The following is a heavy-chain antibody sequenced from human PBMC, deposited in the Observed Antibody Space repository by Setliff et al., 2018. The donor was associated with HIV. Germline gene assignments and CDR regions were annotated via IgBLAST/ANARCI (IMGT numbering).Heavy chain of an antibody. J-gene: IGHJ6*02. CDR3: ARETYFFDVTTFYSYALGV. D-gene: IGHD4-17*01. CDR1: GGTPRSYG. V-gene: IGHV1-69*04. Sequence: SVKVSCKASGGTPRSYGMTWVRQAPGQGLEWMGTVIPVRDMANYAEKFQGRVTITADRSTSTSYMELRGLRSEDTAVYFCARETYFFDVTTFYSYALGVWGQGTTVTVSS. CDR2: VIPVRDMA.